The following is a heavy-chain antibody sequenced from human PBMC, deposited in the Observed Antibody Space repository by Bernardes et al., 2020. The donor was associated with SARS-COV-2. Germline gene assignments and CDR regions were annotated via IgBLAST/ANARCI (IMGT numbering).Heavy chain of an antibody. CDR3: AIPYSGSYFSYFDY. D-gene: IGHD1-26*01. Sequence: GSLRLSCAASGFTFSSYAMHWVRQAPGKGLEWVAVISYDGSNKYYADSVKGRFTISRDNSKNTLYLQMNSLRAEDTAVYYCAIPYSGSYFSYFDYWGQGTLVTVSS. CDR1: GFTFSSYA. J-gene: IGHJ4*02. V-gene: IGHV3-30-3*01. CDR2: ISYDGSNK.